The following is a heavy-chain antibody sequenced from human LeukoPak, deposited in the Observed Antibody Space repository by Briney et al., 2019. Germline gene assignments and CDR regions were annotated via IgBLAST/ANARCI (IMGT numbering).Heavy chain of an antibody. CDR3: ARHMEAAAPPHAFDI. D-gene: IGHD6-13*01. CDR2: INSDGSST. CDR1: GFTFSSYW. Sequence: GGSLRLSCAASGFTFSSYWMHWVRQAPGKGLVWVSRINSDGSSTSYADSVKGRFTISRDNAKNTLYLQMNSLRAEDTAVYYCARHMEAAAPPHAFDIWGQGTMVTVSS. V-gene: IGHV3-74*01. J-gene: IGHJ3*02.